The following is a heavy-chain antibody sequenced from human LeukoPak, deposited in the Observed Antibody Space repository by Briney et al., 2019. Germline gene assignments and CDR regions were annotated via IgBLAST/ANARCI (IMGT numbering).Heavy chain of an antibody. CDR3: AREGQDSSGYKHFDY. J-gene: IGHJ4*02. Sequence: AGGSLRLSCAASGFTVSSNYMSWVRQAPGKGLEWVSVIYSGGSTYYADSVKGRFTISRDNPKNTLYLQMNSPRAEDTAVYYCAREGQDSSGYKHFDYWGQGTLVTVSS. CDR2: IYSGGST. D-gene: IGHD3-22*01. V-gene: IGHV3-53*01. CDR1: GFTVSSNY.